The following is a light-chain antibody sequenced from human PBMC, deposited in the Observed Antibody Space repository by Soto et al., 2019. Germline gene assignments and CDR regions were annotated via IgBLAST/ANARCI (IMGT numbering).Light chain of an antibody. CDR3: QQSFITPWT. CDR1: QTISSY. V-gene: IGKV1-39*01. CDR2: AAS. Sequence: DIQMTQSPSSLSASVGDRVTITCRASQTISSYLNWYQHKPGKAPKLLIDAASSLQSGVPSRFSGSGSGTDFTLTISSPQPEDFATYYCQQSFITPWTFGQGTKVEIK. J-gene: IGKJ1*01.